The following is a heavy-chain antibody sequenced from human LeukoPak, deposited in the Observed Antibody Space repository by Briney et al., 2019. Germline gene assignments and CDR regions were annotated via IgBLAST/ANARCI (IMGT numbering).Heavy chain of an antibody. CDR1: GFTFGDYA. D-gene: IGHD3-22*01. Sequence: GGSLRLSCAASGFTFGDYAMHWVRQVPGKGLEWVSLISGDGYITYYADSVKGRFTVSRDNSKNSLYLQMNGLRIEDTAFYYCAKDIENYGSTGHFDYWGQGTLVTVSS. J-gene: IGHJ4*02. V-gene: IGHV3-43*02. CDR3: AKDIENYGSTGHFDY. CDR2: ISGDGYIT.